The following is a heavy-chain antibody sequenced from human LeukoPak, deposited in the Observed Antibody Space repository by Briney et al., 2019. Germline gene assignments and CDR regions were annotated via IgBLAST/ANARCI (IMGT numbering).Heavy chain of an antibody. CDR2: IYASGST. CDR3: ASSQAGDFDY. D-gene: IGHD6-13*01. V-gene: IGHV4-61*02. CDR1: GGPRSSGSYY. J-gene: IGHJ4*02. Sequence: SETLSLTCTVSGGPRSSGSYYWSWIRQPAGKGLEWIGRIYASGSTNYNPSLRNRVNISVDTSKNQFSLKLRSVTAADTAVYYCASSQAGDFDYWGQGTLVTVSS.